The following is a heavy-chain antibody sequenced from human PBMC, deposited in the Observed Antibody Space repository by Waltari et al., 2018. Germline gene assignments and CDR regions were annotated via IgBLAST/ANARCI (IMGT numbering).Heavy chain of an antibody. Sequence: QLQLQESGPGLVKPSETLSLTCTVSGGSISSSSYYWGWIRQPPGKGLAWIGSIYYSGSCYYNPSLKSRVTISVDTAKNQFSLKLSSVTAADTAVYYCARGRTRIAAAGTSPDYWGQGTLVTVSS. CDR1: GGSISSSSYY. V-gene: IGHV4-39*07. CDR2: IYYSGSC. J-gene: IGHJ4*02. D-gene: IGHD6-13*01. CDR3: ARGRTRIAAAGTSPDY.